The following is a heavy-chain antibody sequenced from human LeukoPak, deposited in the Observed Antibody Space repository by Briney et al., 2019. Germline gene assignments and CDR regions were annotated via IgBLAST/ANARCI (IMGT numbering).Heavy chain of an antibody. Sequence: SETLSLTCTVSGGSISSYYWSWIRQPPGKGLEWIGYIYYSGSTNYNPSLKSRVTISVDTSKNQFSLKLSSVTAADTAVYYCARWYCSGGSCQWDYWGQGTLVTVSS. CDR3: ARWYCSGGSCQWDY. V-gene: IGHV4-59*01. J-gene: IGHJ4*02. CDR1: GGSISSYY. CDR2: IYYSGST. D-gene: IGHD2-15*01.